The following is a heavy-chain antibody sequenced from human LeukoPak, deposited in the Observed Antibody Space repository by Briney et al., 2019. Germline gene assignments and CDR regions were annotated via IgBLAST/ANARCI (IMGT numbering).Heavy chain of an antibody. Sequence: SQTLSLTCATSGDSVSSNRASWTWIRQSPSRGLEWLGRTYYRSKWYNDYAVSLESRISINPDTSKNQFSLQLNSVTPEDTAVYYCSRSDGASDFDYWGQGTLVTVSS. CDR3: SRSDGASDFDY. V-gene: IGHV6-1*01. J-gene: IGHJ4*02. CDR2: TYYRSKWYN. CDR1: GDSVSSNRAS. D-gene: IGHD5-24*01.